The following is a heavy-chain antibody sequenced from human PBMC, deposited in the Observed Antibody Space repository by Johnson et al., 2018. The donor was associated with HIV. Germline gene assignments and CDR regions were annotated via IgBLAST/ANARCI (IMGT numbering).Heavy chain of an antibody. J-gene: IGHJ3*02. CDR2: IGGSGGST. CDR1: GFTVSSNY. CDR3: ANDRDGYTLGAFDI. Sequence: VQVVESGGGLVQPGGSLRLSCAASGFTVSSNYMSWVRQAPGQGLEWVSVIGGSGGSTYYAASVKGRFTISRDNSKNTLYLQMNSLRPEDTAVYYCANDRDGYTLGAFDIGGQGTMVTVSS. V-gene: IGHV3-66*02. D-gene: IGHD5-24*01.